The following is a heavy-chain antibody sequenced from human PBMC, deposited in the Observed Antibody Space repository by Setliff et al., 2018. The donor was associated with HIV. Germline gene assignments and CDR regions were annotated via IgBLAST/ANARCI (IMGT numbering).Heavy chain of an antibody. V-gene: IGHV1-2*02. D-gene: IGHD2-15*01. Sequence: ASVKVSCKASGYSFTDYFIHWVRQAPGQGLEWMGWINPNSGDTNYAQKFQGRVTMTTDTSISTAYMELSRLRSEDTAVYYCARGTWPIGGHPYYHYMDVWGKGTTVTVS. CDR1: GYSFTDYF. CDR2: INPNSGDT. CDR3: ARGTWPIGGHPYYHYMDV. J-gene: IGHJ6*03.